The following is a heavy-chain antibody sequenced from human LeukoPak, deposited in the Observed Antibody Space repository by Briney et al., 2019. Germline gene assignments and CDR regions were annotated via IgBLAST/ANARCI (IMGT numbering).Heavy chain of an antibody. CDR3: ARDRRIFGVVIHPYFDY. V-gene: IGHV1-2*02. J-gene: IGHJ4*02. Sequence: ASVKVSCKASGYTFTGYYMHWVRQAPGQGLEWMGWINPNSGGTNYAQKFQGGVTMTRDTSISTAYMELSRLRSDDTAVYYCARDRRIFGVVIHPYFDYWGQGTLVTVSS. D-gene: IGHD3-3*01. CDR2: INPNSGGT. CDR1: GYTFTGYY.